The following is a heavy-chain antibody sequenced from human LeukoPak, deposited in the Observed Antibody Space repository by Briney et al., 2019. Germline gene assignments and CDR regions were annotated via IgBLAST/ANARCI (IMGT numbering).Heavy chain of an antibody. J-gene: IGHJ4*02. D-gene: IGHD6-6*01. CDR1: GYIFTSYW. Sequence: GESLKISCKGSGYIFTSYWITWVRQMPGKGLEWMGMIDPTNSYTNYSPSFQGHVTISTDKSISTAYLQWSSLKASDTAIYYCARRGRSSSNFDFWGQGTLVTVSS. V-gene: IGHV5-10-1*01. CDR2: IDPTNSYT. CDR3: ARRGRSSSNFDF.